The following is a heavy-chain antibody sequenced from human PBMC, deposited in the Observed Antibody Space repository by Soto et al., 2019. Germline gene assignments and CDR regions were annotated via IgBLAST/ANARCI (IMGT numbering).Heavy chain of an antibody. CDR1: GGSISSYY. V-gene: IGHV4-59*01. CDR2: IYYSGST. Sequence: SETLSLTCTVSGGSISSYYWSWIRQPPGKGLKWIGYIYYSGSTNYNPSLKSRVTISVDTSKNQFSLKLSFVTAADTAVYYCARVHGYGDYFDYWGQGTLVTVS. CDR3: ARVHGYGDYFDY. D-gene: IGHD4-17*01. J-gene: IGHJ4*02.